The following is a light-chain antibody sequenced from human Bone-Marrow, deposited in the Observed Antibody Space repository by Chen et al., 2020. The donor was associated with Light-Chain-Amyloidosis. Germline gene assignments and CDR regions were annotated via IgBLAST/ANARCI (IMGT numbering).Light chain of an antibody. CDR2: GSS. CDR1: QTISSNY. J-gene: IGKJ4*01. V-gene: IGKV3-20*01. CDR3: QQYGTSPLT. Sequence: EIVLTQSPGTLSLSPGEGANLSCRASQTISSNYLTWYQQKFGQAPSPLIYGSSSRATGIPDRFTGSGSGTDFTLTINRLEPEDFAMYYCQQYGTSPLTFGGGIKVEIK.